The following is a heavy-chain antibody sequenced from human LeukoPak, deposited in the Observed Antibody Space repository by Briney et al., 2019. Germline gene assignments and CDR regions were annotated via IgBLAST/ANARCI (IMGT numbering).Heavy chain of an antibody. CDR1: GYTFTGYY. D-gene: IGHD3-10*01. Sequence: ASVKVSCKASGYTFTGYYMHWVRQAPGQGLEWMGWINPNSGGTNYAQKFQGRVTMTRDTSISTAYMELSRLRSDDTAVYYRARDRVTMVRGVIQYYYYYYMDVWGKGTTVTISS. V-gene: IGHV1-2*02. CDR3: ARDRVTMVRGVIQYYYYYYMDV. CDR2: INPNSGGT. J-gene: IGHJ6*03.